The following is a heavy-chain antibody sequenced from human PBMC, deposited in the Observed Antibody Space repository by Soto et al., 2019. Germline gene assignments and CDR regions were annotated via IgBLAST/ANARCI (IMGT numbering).Heavy chain of an antibody. D-gene: IGHD1-7*01. V-gene: IGHV4-30-2*01. J-gene: IGHJ5*02. CDR2: IYHSGST. CDR1: GGSNNSGGYS. CDR3: ARTESGTFDP. Sequence: QLQLQESGSGLVKPSQTLSLTCAVSGGSNNSGGYSWSWIRQPPGKGLEWIGYIYHSGSTYYTPSLKSRVTISVDRSKNHFSLKLSSVTAADTAVYYCARTESGTFDPWGQGTLVTVSS.